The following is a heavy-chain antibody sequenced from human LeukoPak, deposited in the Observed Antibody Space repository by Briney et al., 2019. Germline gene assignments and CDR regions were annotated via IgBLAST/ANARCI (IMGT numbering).Heavy chain of an antibody. CDR3: ARDFYLGRIAVAGIFDY. J-gene: IGHJ4*02. Sequence: GRSLRLSCAASGFNFDDYGMSWVRQAPGKGLGWVSGIRSGDSTGYADSVKGRFTTSRDNAKHYLYLQMKSLRAEDTALYYCARDFYLGRIAVAGIFDYWGQGTPVTVSS. D-gene: IGHD6-19*01. V-gene: IGHV3-20*04. CDR2: IRSGDST. CDR1: GFNFDDYG.